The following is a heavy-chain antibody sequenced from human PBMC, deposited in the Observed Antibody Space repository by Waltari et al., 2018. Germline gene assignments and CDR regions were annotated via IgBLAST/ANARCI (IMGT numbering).Heavy chain of an antibody. J-gene: IGHJ4*02. CDR1: GGTFSSHS. D-gene: IGHD2-15*01. CDR2: FISTFDIM. V-gene: IGHV1-69*12. Sequence: QVQLVQSGAEVKKPGSSVWVSCKASGGTFSSHSIIWVRQAPGQGLEWMGGFISTFDIMHYPPKFQGRLTISADGSRTTAYMDLSSLRSEDTAVYYCAGATEDTWVDSWGQGTLVIVSS. CDR3: AGATEDTWVDS.